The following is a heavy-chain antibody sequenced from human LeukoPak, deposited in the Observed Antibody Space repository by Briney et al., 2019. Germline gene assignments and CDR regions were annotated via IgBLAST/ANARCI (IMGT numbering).Heavy chain of an antibody. V-gene: IGHV3-30*02. CDR3: AKDKIVVVFHDAFDI. D-gene: IGHD3-22*01. CDR2: IRYDGSNK. J-gene: IGHJ3*02. Sequence: PGGSLRLSCAASGFTFSSYGMHWVRQAPGKGLEWVAFIRYDGSNKNYADSVKGRFTISRDNSKNTLYLQMNSLRAEDTAVYYCAKDKIVVVFHDAFDIWGQGTMVTVSS. CDR1: GFTFSSYG.